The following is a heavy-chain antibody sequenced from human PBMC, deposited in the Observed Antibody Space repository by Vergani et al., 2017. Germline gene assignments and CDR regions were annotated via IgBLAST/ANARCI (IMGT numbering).Heavy chain of an antibody. V-gene: IGHV3-48*01. CDR3: AKGGLTEFDY. Sequence: EVQLVESGGGLVQPGGSLRLSCAASGFTFSSYSMNWVRQAPGKGLEWVSYISSSSSTIYYADSVKGRFTISRDNAKNSLYLQMNSLRAEDTAVYYCAKGGLTEFDYWGQGTLVTVSS. J-gene: IGHJ4*02. CDR1: GFTFSSYS. D-gene: IGHD3-9*01. CDR2: ISSSSSTI.